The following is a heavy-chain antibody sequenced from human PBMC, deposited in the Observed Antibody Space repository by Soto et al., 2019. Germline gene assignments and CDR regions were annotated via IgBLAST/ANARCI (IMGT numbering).Heavy chain of an antibody. D-gene: IGHD1-26*01. Sequence: QVQLVESGGGVVQPGRSLRLSCAASGFTFSSYGMHWVRQAPGKGLEWVAVISYDGSNKYYADSVKGRFTISRDNSKNTLYLQMNSLRAEDTAVYYCAKDWYRNWFDPWGQGTLVTVSS. V-gene: IGHV3-30*18. CDR2: ISYDGSNK. CDR1: GFTFSSYG. J-gene: IGHJ5*02. CDR3: AKDWYRNWFDP.